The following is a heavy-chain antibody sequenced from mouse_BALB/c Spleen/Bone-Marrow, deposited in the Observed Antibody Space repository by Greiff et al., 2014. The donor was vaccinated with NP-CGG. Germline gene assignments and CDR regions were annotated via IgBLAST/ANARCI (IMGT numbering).Heavy chain of an antibody. J-gene: IGHJ2*01. Sequence: LQESGPELVKPGASVKMSCKASGYTFTDSVISWVEQRTGQGLEWIGEIYPGSGSTYYNEKFKGKATLTADKSSNTAYMQLISLTSEDSAVYFCARCGGLRDFDYWGQGTTLTVSS. D-gene: IGHD2-4*01. CDR1: GYTFTDSV. V-gene: IGHV1-77*01. CDR3: ARCGGLRDFDY. CDR2: IYPGSGST.